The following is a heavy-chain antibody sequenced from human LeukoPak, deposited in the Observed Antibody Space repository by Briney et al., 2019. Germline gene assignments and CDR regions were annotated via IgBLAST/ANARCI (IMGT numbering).Heavy chain of an antibody. J-gene: IGHJ4*02. D-gene: IGHD3-10*01. CDR3: GRVGAYYGSGSYSDY. CDR1: GFTVSSNY. Sequence: GGSLRLSCAASGFTVSSNYMSWVRQAPGKGLEWVSVIYSGGTTDYADSVKGRFIISRDNFKNTVYLQMNSLRAEDTAVYYCGRVGAYYGSGSYSDYWGQGTLVTVSS. CDR2: IYSGGTT. V-gene: IGHV3-66*01.